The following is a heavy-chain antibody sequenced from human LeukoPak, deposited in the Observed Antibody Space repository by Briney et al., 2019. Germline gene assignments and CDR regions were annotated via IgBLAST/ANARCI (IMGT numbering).Heavy chain of an antibody. V-gene: IGHV4-34*01. Sequence: SETLSLTCAVYGGSLSGYYWSWIRQPPGKGLEWIGEINHSGSTNYNPSLKSRVTISVDTSKNQFSLKLSSVTAADTAVYYCARVGRIAAHLDYWGQGTLVTVSS. D-gene: IGHD6-6*01. CDR2: INHSGST. J-gene: IGHJ4*02. CDR1: GGSLSGYY. CDR3: ARVGRIAAHLDY.